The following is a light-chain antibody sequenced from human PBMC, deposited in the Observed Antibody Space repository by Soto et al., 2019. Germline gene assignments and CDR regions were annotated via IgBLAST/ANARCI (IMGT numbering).Light chain of an antibody. J-gene: IGKJ2*01. V-gene: IGKV3-20*01. CDR1: QSVSSSY. CDR2: GAS. Sequence: EIVLTQSPGTLSLSPGERATLSCRASQSVSSSYLAWYQQKPGQALRLLIYGASSRATGIPDRFSGSGSGTDFTLTISRLEPEAFAVYYCQQYGSSGYTFGQGTQLEIK. CDR3: QQYGSSGYT.